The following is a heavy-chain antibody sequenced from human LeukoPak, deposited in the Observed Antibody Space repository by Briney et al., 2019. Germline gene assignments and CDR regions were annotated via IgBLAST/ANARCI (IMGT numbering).Heavy chain of an antibody. CDR2: IYYSGST. J-gene: IGHJ5*02. CDR3: ARDLFGNWFDP. CDR1: GGSISSNSYY. D-gene: IGHD3-16*01. V-gene: IGHV4-39*07. Sequence: SETLSLTCAVSGGSISSNSYYWGWIRQPPGKGLEWIGSIYYSGSTYYNPSLKSRVTISVDTSKNQFSLKPSSVTAADTAVYYCARDLFGNWFDPWGQGTLVTVSS.